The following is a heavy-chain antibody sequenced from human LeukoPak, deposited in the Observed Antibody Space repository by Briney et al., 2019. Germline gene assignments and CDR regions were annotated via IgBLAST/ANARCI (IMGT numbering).Heavy chain of an antibody. D-gene: IGHD2-15*01. J-gene: IGHJ5*02. CDR3: ARSSQIVVANWFDP. CDR2: IIPIFGTA. V-gene: IGHV1-69*13. CDR1: GGTFSSYA. Sequence: VASVKVSCKASGGTFSSYAISWVRQAPGQRLEWMGGIIPIFGTANYAQKFQGRVTITADESTSTAYMELSSLRSEDTAVYYCARSSQIVVANWFDPWGQGTLVTVSS.